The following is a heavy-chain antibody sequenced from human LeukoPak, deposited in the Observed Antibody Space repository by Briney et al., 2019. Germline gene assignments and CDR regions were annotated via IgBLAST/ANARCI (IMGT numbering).Heavy chain of an antibody. V-gene: IGHV4-39*07. D-gene: IGHD6-13*01. J-gene: IGHJ5*02. Sequence: SETLSLTCTVSGGSISSSSYYWGWIRQPPGKGLEWIGSIYYSGSTYYNPSLKSRVTISVDTSKNQFSLKLSSVTAADTAVYYCARCIAAAGRGNWFDPWGQGTLVTVSS. CDR3: ARCIAAAGRGNWFDP. CDR1: GGSISSSSYY. CDR2: IYYSGST.